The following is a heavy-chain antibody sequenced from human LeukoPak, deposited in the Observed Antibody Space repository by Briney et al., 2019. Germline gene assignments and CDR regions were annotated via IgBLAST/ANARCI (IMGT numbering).Heavy chain of an antibody. J-gene: IGHJ5*02. CDR1: GFSFYSYA. CDR3: AKDLSAVVVPAAIPVAAYIPNWFDP. Sequence: PGGSLRLSCAASGFSFYSYAMNWVRPTPGKGLEWVSAISGTGDNTYYADSVKGRFTISRDNSKNTLYLQMNSLRAEDTAVYYCAKDLSAVVVPAAIPVAAYIPNWFDPWGQGTLVTVSS. D-gene: IGHD2-2*02. V-gene: IGHV3-23*01. CDR2: ISGTGDNT.